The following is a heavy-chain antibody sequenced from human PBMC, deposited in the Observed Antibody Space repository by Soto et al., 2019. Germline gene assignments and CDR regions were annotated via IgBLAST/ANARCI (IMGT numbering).Heavy chain of an antibody. J-gene: IGHJ6*03. D-gene: IGHD3-3*01. Sequence: SETLSLTCAVYGGSFSGYYWSWIRQPPGKGLEWIGEINHSGSTNYNPSFKSRVTISVETYKNQSSLKPSSVTAADTAVYYCARALEWSPLGAPWGNYYYYMDVWGKGTTVTVSS. V-gene: IGHV4-34*01. CDR3: ARALEWSPLGAPWGNYYYYMDV. CDR1: GGSFSGYY. CDR2: INHSGST.